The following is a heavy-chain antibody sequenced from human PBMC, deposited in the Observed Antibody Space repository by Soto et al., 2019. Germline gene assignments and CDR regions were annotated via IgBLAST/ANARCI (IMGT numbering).Heavy chain of an antibody. CDR2: IIPIFGTA. CDR1: GGTFSSYA. J-gene: IGHJ6*02. D-gene: IGHD3-10*01. CDR3: ARDGMVRGPGGMDV. Sequence: GASVKVSCKASGGTFSSYAISWVRQAPGQGLEWMGGIIPIFGTANYAQKFQGRVTITADESTSTAYMELSSLRSEDTAVYYCARDGMVRGPGGMDVWGQGTTVTVS. V-gene: IGHV1-69*13.